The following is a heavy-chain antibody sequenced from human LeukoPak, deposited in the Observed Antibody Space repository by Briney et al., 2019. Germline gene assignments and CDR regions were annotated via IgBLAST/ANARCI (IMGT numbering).Heavy chain of an antibody. CDR2: IYHSGST. CDR1: GGSISSGGYS. J-gene: IGHJ5*02. Sequence: PSETLSLTCAVSGGSISSGGYSWSWTRQPPGKGLEWIGYIYHSGSTYYNPSLKSRVTISVDRSKNQFSLKLSSVTAADTAVYYCARAEGWFDPWGQGTLVTVSS. V-gene: IGHV4-30-2*01. CDR3: ARAEGWFDP.